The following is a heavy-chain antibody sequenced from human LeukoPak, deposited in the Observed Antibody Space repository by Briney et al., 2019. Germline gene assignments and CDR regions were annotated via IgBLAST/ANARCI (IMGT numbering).Heavy chain of an antibody. Sequence: PGGSLRLSCAASGFTFSSYAMHWVRQAPGKGLEWVAVISYDGSNKYYADSVKGRFTISRDNSKNTLYLQMNSLRAEDTAVYYCAREVGIRGHFDYWGRGTPVTVSS. V-gene: IGHV3-30-3*01. CDR3: AREVGIRGHFDY. J-gene: IGHJ4*02. CDR1: GFTFSSYA. CDR2: ISYDGSNK. D-gene: IGHD1-26*01.